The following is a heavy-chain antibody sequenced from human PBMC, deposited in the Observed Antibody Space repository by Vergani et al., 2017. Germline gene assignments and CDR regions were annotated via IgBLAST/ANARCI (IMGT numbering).Heavy chain of an antibody. CDR2: ISSSSSYI. V-gene: IGHV3-21*01. J-gene: IGHJ3*02. CDR3: ARFRILAVAGTGAFDI. D-gene: IGHD6-19*01. CDR1: GFTFSHYS. Sequence: EVQMVESGGGLVKPGGSLRLSCVASGFTFSHYSMNWVRQAPGKGLEWVSSISSSSSYIYYADSVKGRFTISRDNAKNSLYLQMNSLRAEDTAVYYCARFRILAVAGTGAFDIWGQGTMVTVSS.